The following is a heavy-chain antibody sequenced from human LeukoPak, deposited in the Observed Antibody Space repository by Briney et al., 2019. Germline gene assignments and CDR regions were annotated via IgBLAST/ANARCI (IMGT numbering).Heavy chain of an antibody. D-gene: IGHD4-23*01. V-gene: IGHV4-59*12. CDR2: IFHSGST. J-gene: IGHJ4*02. CDR3: ATHNDYGGQN. Sequence: SETLSLTCTVSGGSISSYYWSWIRQPPGKGLEWIGYIFHSGSTYYNPSLKSRVTISVDRSKNQFSLKLSSVTAADTAMYYCATHNDYGGQNWGQGTLVTVSS. CDR1: GGSISSYY.